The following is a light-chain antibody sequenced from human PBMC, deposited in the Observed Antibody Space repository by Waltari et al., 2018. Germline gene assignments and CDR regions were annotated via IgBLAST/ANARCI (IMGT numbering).Light chain of an antibody. Sequence: DIVMTQSPDSLAVSLVERATINCKSSQSVLYSSNNKNYLAWSHQKPGQPPKLLIYWASTRESGVPDRFSGSGSGTDFTLTISSLQAEDVAVYYCQQYYSTPPAFGGGTKVGIK. CDR3: QQYYSTPPA. CDR1: QSVLYSSNNKNY. J-gene: IGKJ4*01. CDR2: WAS. V-gene: IGKV4-1*01.